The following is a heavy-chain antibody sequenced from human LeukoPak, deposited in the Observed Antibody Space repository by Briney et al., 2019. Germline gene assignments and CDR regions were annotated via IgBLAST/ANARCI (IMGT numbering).Heavy chain of an antibody. V-gene: IGHV4-39*01. CDR2: IYYSGST. Sequence: SQTLSLTCTVSGGSISSGGYYWSWIRQHPGKGLEWIGSIYYSGSTYYNPSLKSRVTISVDTSKNQFSLKLSSVTAADTAVYYCARRYSSGYYYEVGDAFDIWGQGTMVTVSS. CDR3: ARRYSSGYYYEVGDAFDI. J-gene: IGHJ3*02. CDR1: GGSISSGGYY. D-gene: IGHD3-22*01.